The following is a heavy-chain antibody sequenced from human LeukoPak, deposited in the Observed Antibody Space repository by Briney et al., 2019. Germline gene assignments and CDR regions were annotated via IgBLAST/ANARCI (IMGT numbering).Heavy chain of an antibody. CDR1: GYTFTDYY. V-gene: IGHV1-2*02. J-gene: IGHJ4*02. CDR2: INPNSGGT. CDR3: ATMGATTFDH. Sequence: GASVTVSCTASGYTFTDYYIHWVRQAPGQGLEWLGWINPNSGGTNYAQKLQGRVTMTRGTSIRTVYMEVSRLTSDDTAVYYCATMGATTFDHWGQGTLVTVSS. D-gene: IGHD1-26*01.